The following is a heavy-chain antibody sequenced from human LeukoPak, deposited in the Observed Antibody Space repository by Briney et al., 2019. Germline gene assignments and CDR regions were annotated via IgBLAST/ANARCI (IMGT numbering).Heavy chain of an antibody. J-gene: IGHJ4*02. CDR1: GFTFDDYA. CDR3: ARDRGYSTFDY. V-gene: IGHV3-9*01. CDR2: ISWNSGSI. Sequence: GGSLRLSCAASGFTFDDYAMHWVRQAPGKGLEWVSGISWNSGSIGYADSVKGRFTISRDNAKNSLYLQMNSLRAEDTAVYYCARDRGYSTFDYWGQGILVTVSS. D-gene: IGHD3-22*01.